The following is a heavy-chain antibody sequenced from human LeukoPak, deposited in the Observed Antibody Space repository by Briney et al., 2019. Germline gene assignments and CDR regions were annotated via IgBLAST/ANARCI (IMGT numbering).Heavy chain of an antibody. CDR2: IIPIFGTA. V-gene: IGHV1-69*13. CDR3: ARAGYSSGDDAFDI. D-gene: IGHD6-19*01. Sequence: ASVKVSCKASGGTFSSYAVSWVRQAPGQGLEWMGGIIPIFGTANYAQKFQGRVTITADESTSTAYMELSSLRSEDTAVYYCARAGYSSGDDAFDIWGQGTMVTVSS. CDR1: GGTFSSYA. J-gene: IGHJ3*02.